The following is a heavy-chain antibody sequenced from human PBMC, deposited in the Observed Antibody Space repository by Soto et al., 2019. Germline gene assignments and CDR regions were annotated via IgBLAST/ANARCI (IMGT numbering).Heavy chain of an antibody. D-gene: IGHD4-17*01. V-gene: IGHV4-30-2*01. CDR2: IHHSGIA. J-gene: IGHJ4*02. CDR3: ARLDMTTVTYYFDY. Sequence: QLQLQESGSGLVKPSQTLSLTCAVSGGSISRGDHSWSWIRQPPGKGLEWIAYIHHSGIAYYNASLKSRVTISVDRSKTQFSLWLTSVTAADTAVYYCARLDMTTVTYYFDYWGQGTLVTVSS. CDR1: GGSISRGDHS.